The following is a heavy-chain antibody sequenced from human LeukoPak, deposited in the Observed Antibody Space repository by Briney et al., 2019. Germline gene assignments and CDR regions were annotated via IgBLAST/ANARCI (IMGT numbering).Heavy chain of an antibody. CDR1: GGSISSYY. D-gene: IGHD4-23*01. CDR3: ARGRWSFPEADAFDI. Sequence: SETLSLTCTVSGGSISSYYWSWIRQPPGKGLEWIGYIYYSGSTNYNPSLKSRVTMSVDTSKNQFSLKLSSVTAADTAVYYCARGRWSFPEADAFDIWGQGTMVTVSS. V-gene: IGHV4-59*12. J-gene: IGHJ3*02. CDR2: IYYSGST.